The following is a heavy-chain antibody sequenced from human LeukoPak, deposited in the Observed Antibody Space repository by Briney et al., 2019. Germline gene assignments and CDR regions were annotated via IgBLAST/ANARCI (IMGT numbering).Heavy chain of an antibody. CDR3: AREILVISYYYYYYMDV. Sequence: GGSLRLSCVASGFTFSSYWMSWVRQAPGKGLEWVANIKQDGSEKYYVDSVKGRFTISRDNAKNSLYLQMNSLRAEDTAVYYCAREILVISYYYYYYMDVWGKGTTVTVSS. CDR2: IKQDGSEK. V-gene: IGHV3-7*01. CDR1: GFTFSSYW. J-gene: IGHJ6*03. D-gene: IGHD3-22*01.